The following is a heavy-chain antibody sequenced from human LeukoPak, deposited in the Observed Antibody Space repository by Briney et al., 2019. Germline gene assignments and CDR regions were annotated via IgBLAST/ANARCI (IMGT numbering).Heavy chain of an antibody. CDR1: GFTFSSYA. CDR3: ARESSGWTDY. J-gene: IGHJ4*02. Sequence: GGSLRLSCAASGFTFSSYAMHWVRQAPGKGLEYVSAISSNGGSTYYADSVKGRFTISRDNSKNTLYLQMNSLRAEDTAVYYCARESSGWTDYWGQGTLVTVSS. V-gene: IGHV3-64*04. D-gene: IGHD6-19*01. CDR2: ISSNGGST.